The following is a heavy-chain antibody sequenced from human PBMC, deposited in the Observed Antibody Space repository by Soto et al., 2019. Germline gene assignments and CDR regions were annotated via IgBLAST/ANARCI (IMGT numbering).Heavy chain of an antibody. CDR3: ATSRDYGDLLDYYGMAG. CDR1: GGTFSSYA. CDR2: IIPIFGTA. D-gene: IGHD4-17*01. J-gene: IGHJ6*02. V-gene: IGHV1-69*12. Sequence: QVQLVQSGAEVKKPGSSVKVSCKASGGTFSSYAISWVRQAPGQGLEWMGGIIPIFGTANYAQKFQGRVTITADESTSXXDVGVSSRRSADTAVYSCATSRDYGDLLDYYGMAGWGHGTTVTVSS.